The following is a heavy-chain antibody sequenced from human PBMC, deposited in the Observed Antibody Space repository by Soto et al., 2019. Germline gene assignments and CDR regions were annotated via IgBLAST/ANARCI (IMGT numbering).Heavy chain of an antibody. V-gene: IGHV4-4*07. D-gene: IGHD6-13*01. CDR2: VYSSGSA. CDR1: NGSISNYY. CDR3: ARSSHKESWFDP. J-gene: IGHJ5*02. Sequence: QVQLQESGPGLVKPSETLSLSCTVSNGSISNYYWYWIRHPAGKGLEWIGRVYSSGSASYNPSLRSRVTMSVDTSKNQFSLKLNSVTAADTAVYYCARSSHKESWFDPWGQGTLVTVSS.